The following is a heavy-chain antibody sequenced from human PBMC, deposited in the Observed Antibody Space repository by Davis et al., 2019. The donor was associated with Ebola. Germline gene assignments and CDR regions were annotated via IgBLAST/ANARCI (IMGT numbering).Heavy chain of an antibody. CDR1: GFTFDDYA. D-gene: IGHD1-26*01. CDR2: ISWNSGSI. Sequence: SLKISCAASGFTFDDYAMHWVRQAPGKGLEWVSGISWNSGSIGYADSVKGRFTISRDNAKNSLYLQMNSLRAEDTALYYCAKDISGTFDYWGQGTLVTVSS. CDR3: AKDISGTFDY. V-gene: IGHV3-9*01. J-gene: IGHJ4*02.